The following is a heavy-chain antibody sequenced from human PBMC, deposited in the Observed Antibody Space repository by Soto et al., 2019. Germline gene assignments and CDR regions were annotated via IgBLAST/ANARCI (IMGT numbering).Heavy chain of an antibody. D-gene: IGHD5-12*01. Sequence: PSETLSLTCTVSGGSISSSSYYWGWIRQPPGKGLEWIGSIYYSGSTYYNPSLKSRVTISVDTSKNQFSLKLSSVTAADTAVYYCARTFYSGYDAYYYYYGMDVWGQGTTVTVSS. CDR2: IYYSGST. V-gene: IGHV4-39*01. J-gene: IGHJ6*02. CDR1: GGSISSSSYY. CDR3: ARTFYSGYDAYYYYYGMDV.